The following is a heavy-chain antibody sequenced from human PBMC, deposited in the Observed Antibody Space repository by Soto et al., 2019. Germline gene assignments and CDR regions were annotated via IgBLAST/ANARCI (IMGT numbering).Heavy chain of an antibody. CDR3: AAATTWNFQIPN. CDR1: GFTISTHG. CDR2: IWYDGSNK. J-gene: IGHJ4*01. V-gene: IGHV3-33*03. D-gene: IGHD1-7*01. Sequence: QAQLVESGGGVVQPGTSLRLSCAASGFTISTHGMHWVRQAPGKGLEWLANIWYDGSNKFYAESVKGRFSISKDNSKNTHYLQRSSLRAEDTAVYYCAAATTWNFQIPNWGHGTEVTVSS.